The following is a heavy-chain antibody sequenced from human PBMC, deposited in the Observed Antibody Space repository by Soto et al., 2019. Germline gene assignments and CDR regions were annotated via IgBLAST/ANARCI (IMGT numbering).Heavy chain of an antibody. CDR1: GYSFSNYW. J-gene: IGHJ4*02. CDR3: ASSVVVPSTMNYFDY. D-gene: IGHD2-15*01. CDR2: IFPAGSDT. V-gene: IGHV5-51*01. Sequence: ESLKISCKGSGYSFSNYWIAWVRQMPGKGLEWMGIIFPAGSDTKYSPSFQGQVTISADKSISTAYLQWSSLKASDTAMYYCASSVVVPSTMNYFDYWGQGSLVTVSS.